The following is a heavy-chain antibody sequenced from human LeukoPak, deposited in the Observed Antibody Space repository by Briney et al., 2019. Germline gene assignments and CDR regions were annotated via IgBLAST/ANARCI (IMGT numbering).Heavy chain of an antibody. V-gene: IGHV1-69*05. CDR1: GGTFSSYA. Sequence: ASVKVSCKASGGTFSSYAISWVRQAPGQGLEWMGGIIPIFGTANYAQKLQGRVTMTTDTSTSTAYMELRSLRSDDTAVYYCARDPPMNPDWFDPWGQGTLVTVSS. D-gene: IGHD1-14*01. CDR3: ARDPPMNPDWFDP. CDR2: IIPIFGTA. J-gene: IGHJ5*02.